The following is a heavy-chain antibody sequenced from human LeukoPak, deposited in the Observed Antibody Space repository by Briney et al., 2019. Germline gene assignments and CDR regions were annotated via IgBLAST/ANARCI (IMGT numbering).Heavy chain of an antibody. CDR1: GGYIGSYY. CDR2: IYTSENT. V-gene: IGHV4-4*07. CDR3: AREGDYGDSSKSIYYMEI. J-gene: IGHJ6*03. D-gene: IGHD4-17*01. Sequence: SETLSLTCTVSGGYIGSYYWSWIRQPAGKGLEWIGRIYTSENTDYNPSLKSRVTMSVDMSTSQFSLRLTSVTAADTAVYYCAREGDYGDSSKSIYYMEIWGQGTTFTVSS.